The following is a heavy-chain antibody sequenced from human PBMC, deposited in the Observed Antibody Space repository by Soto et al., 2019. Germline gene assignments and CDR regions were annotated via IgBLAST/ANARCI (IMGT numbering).Heavy chain of an antibody. D-gene: IGHD2-8*02. CDR2: PYNSGST. CDR1: GGSITSYY. J-gene: IGHJ2*01. V-gene: IGHV4-59*01. CDR3: ARAVAYEPDTGGGYGDI. Sequence: QEQLQESGPGLVKPSETLSLTCTDSGGSITSYYWSWIRQPPRKGLEWIGYPYNSGSTNNNHSLKTRVAISVDPSKTLITQKVSSVTAADTAVYYCARAVAYEPDTGGGYGDIWGRGTLVIVSS.